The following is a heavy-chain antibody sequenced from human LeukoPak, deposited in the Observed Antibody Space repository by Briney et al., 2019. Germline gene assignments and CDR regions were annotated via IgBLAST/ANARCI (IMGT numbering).Heavy chain of an antibody. J-gene: IGHJ4*02. CDR1: GGSISSGSYY. CDR3: AVGGYSSGWQVGY. Sequence: SQTLSLTCTVSGGSISSGSYYWSWIRQPAGKGPEWIGRIYTSGSTNYNPSLKSRVTISADTSKNQFSLKLSSVTAADTAVYYCAVGGYSSGWQVGYWGQGTLVTVSS. CDR2: IYTSGST. D-gene: IGHD6-19*01. V-gene: IGHV4-61*02.